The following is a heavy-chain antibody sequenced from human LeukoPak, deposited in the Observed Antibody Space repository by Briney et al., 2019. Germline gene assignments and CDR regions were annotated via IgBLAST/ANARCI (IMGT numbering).Heavy chain of an antibody. CDR2: IKGDGIST. CDR1: GFDLSRNW. CDR3: AKDHYWSIDY. J-gene: IGHJ4*02. V-gene: IGHV3-74*01. D-gene: IGHD1-1*01. Sequence: GGSLRLSCVASGFDLSRNWMHWVRHPPGQGLVWVSRIKGDGISTNYADSVKGRFTISRDIAKNTLYLQMNSLRAEDTGVYYCAKDHYWSIDYWGRGTLVTVSS.